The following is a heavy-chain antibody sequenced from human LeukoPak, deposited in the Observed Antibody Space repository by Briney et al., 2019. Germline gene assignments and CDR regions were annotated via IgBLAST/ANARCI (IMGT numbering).Heavy chain of an antibody. CDR2: IRSKANSYAT. CDR1: GFTFSGSA. D-gene: IGHD2-2*01. Sequence: GGSLRLSCAASGFTFSGSAMHWVRQASGKGLEWVGRIRSKANSYATAYAASVKGRFTISRDDSKNTAYLQMNSLKTEETAVYYCTRYHCSSTSCYPFGDNSGQGTLVTVSS. CDR3: TRYHCSSTSCYPFGDN. V-gene: IGHV3-73*01. J-gene: IGHJ4*02.